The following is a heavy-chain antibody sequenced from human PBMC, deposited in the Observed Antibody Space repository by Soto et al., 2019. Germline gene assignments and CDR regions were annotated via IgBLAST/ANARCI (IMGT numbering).Heavy chain of an antibody. D-gene: IGHD3-22*01. CDR3: ARQIYDSDTGPNFQYYFDS. J-gene: IGHJ4*02. V-gene: IGHV5-10-1*01. Sequence: GESLKISCKGSGYSFAGYWITWVRQKPGKGLEWMGRIDPSGSQTYYSPSFRGHVTISVTKSITTVFLQWSSLRASDTAMYYCARQIYDSDTGPNFQYYFDSWGQGAPVTVSS. CDR1: GYSFAGYW. CDR2: IDPSGSQT.